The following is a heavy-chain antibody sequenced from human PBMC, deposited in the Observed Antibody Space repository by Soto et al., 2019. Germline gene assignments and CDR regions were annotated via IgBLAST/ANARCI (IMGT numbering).Heavy chain of an antibody. Sequence: QVQLVQSGAEVKKPGASVKVSCKASGYTFTSYGISWVRQAPGQGPEWIGWMSTYNGNTNYVQKLQGRVTMTTDTSTNTAYMELRSLRYDDTAVYYCARDPGYSTTWHQAFDIWGQGTMVTVSS. CDR2: MSTYNGNT. V-gene: IGHV1-18*01. CDR1: GYTFTSYG. D-gene: IGHD6-13*01. J-gene: IGHJ3*02. CDR3: ARDPGYSTTWHQAFDI.